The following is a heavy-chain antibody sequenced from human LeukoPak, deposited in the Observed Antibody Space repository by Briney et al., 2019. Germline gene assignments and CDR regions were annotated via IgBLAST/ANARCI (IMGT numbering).Heavy chain of an antibody. D-gene: IGHD4-23*01. Sequence: KTSETLSLTCTVSGGSISSFYWSWIRQPPGKGLEWIGYIYYSGSTSYNPSLESRVTISVDTSKNQFSLKLSSVTAADTAVYYCARQGSNYGGNSGPPYFDYWGQGTLVTVSS. CDR2: IYYSGST. V-gene: IGHV4-59*08. CDR3: ARQGSNYGGNSGPPYFDY. J-gene: IGHJ4*02. CDR1: GGSISSFY.